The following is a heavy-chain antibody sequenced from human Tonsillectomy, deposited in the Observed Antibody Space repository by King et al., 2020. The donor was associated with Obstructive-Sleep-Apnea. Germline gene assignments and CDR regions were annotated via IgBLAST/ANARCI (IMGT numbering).Heavy chain of an antibody. CDR1: GFTFSTYW. CDR2: IKQDGSEE. D-gene: IGHD5-24*01. Sequence: VQLVGSGGGLVQPGGSLRLSCAASGFTFSTYWMAWVRQAPGKGLEFVANIKQDGSEEEYVDSVKGRFTISRDNAKNSLYLQMNSLRAEDTAVYYCAKWRWLQSEFENWGQGTLVTVSS. CDR3: AKWRWLQSEFEN. V-gene: IGHV3-7*01. J-gene: IGHJ4*02.